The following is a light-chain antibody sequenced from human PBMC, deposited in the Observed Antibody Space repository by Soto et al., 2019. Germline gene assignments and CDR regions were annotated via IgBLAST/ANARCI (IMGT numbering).Light chain of an antibody. CDR3: QQYNDWPPRYT. CDR1: QSVTSN. J-gene: IGKJ2*01. V-gene: IGKV3-15*01. Sequence: EIMMTQSPATLSVSPGERATLSCRASQSVTSNLAWYQQKPGQAPRLLIYDASTRATGIPARFSGSGSGTEFTLTISSLQSEDFAVYYCQQYNDWPPRYTFGQGTKLEIK. CDR2: DAS.